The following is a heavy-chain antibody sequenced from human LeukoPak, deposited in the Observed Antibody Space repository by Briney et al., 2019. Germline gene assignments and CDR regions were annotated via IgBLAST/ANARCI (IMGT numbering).Heavy chain of an antibody. CDR1: GFTFSSYA. V-gene: IGHV3-23*01. D-gene: IGHD6-13*01. CDR3: AASPAKGRIAAAVHNY. Sequence: GALRLSCAASGFTFSSYAMSWVRQAPGKGLEWVSAISGSGGSTYYADSVKGRFTISRDNSKNTLYLQMNSLRAEDTAVYYCAASPAKGRIAAAVHNYWGQGTLVTVSS. CDR2: ISGSGGST. J-gene: IGHJ4*02.